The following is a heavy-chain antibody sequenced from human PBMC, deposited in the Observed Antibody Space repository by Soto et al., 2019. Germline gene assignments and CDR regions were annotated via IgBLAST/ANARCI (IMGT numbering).Heavy chain of an antibody. V-gene: IGHV3-9*01. CDR1: GFTFDDYA. J-gene: IGHJ3*02. Sequence: GGSLRLSCAASGFTFDDYAMHWVRQAPGKGLEWVSGISWNRGSIGYADSVKGRFTISRDNAKNSLYLQMNSLRAEDTALYYCAPLHGSGSRGADAFDIWGQGTMVTVSS. D-gene: IGHD3-10*01. CDR3: APLHGSGSRGADAFDI. CDR2: ISWNRGSI.